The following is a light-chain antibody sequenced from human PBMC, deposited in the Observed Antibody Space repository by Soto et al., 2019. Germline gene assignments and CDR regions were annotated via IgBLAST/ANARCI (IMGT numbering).Light chain of an antibody. CDR1: SSNIGAGYD. V-gene: IGLV1-40*01. J-gene: IGLJ1*01. Sequence: QPVLTQPPSVSGAPGQRGTSSCTGSSSNIGAGYDVHWYQQLPGTAPKLLIYGNSNRPSGVPDRFSGSKSGTSASLAITGLQAEDEADYYCQSSDSSLSGYVFGTGTKVTVL. CDR3: QSSDSSLSGYV. CDR2: GNS.